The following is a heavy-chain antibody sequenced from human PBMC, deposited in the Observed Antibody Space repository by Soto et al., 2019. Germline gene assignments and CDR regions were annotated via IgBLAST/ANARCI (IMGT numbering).Heavy chain of an antibody. Sequence: GGSLRLSCAASGFTFSSYAMGWVRQAPGKGLEWVSAISGSGGSTYYADSVKGRFTISRDNSKNTLYLQMNSLRAEDTAVYYCAIGSGSYYTYYYYGMDVWGQGTTVTVSS. J-gene: IGHJ6*02. CDR2: ISGSGGST. CDR3: AIGSGSYYTYYYYGMDV. D-gene: IGHD3-10*01. V-gene: IGHV3-23*01. CDR1: GFTFSSYA.